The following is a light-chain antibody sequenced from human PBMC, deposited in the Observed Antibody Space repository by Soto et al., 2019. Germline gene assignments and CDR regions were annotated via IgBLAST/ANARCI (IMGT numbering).Light chain of an antibody. Sequence: EIVMTQSPTILSVSPGERATLSCRASQSVSSNLAWYQQKPGQPPRLLMYGVYTRAPGTPARFSGSGSGTDFTLTISSLEPEDSAVYYCQQRNIWPPVTFGQGTRLEIK. J-gene: IGKJ5*01. CDR2: GVY. CDR1: QSVSSN. CDR3: QQRNIWPPVT. V-gene: IGKV3D-15*01.